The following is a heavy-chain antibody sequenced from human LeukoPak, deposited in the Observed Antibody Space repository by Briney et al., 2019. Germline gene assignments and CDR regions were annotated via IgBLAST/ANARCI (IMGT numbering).Heavy chain of an antibody. CDR1: GFTFRRLS. CDR3: ATRLTADSYEASDI. CDR2: ISSGSHHK. Sequence: GGSLRLSCAGSGFTFRRLSMIWVRQAPGKGLEWVASISSGSHHKYHADSVKGRFSVSRDNDKNALFLQMSSLRGDDMALYYCATRLTADSYEASDIGGQGTMVTVSS. J-gene: IGHJ3*02. D-gene: IGHD6-13*01. V-gene: IGHV3-21*06.